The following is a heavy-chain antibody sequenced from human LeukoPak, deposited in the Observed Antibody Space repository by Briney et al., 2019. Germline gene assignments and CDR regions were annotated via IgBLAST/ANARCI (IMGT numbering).Heavy chain of an antibody. CDR1: GYTFTSYY. J-gene: IGHJ4*02. D-gene: IGHD3-22*01. Sequence: ASVKVSCKASGYTFTSYYMHWVRQAPGQGLEWMGWINPNSGGTNYAQKFQGRVTMTRDTSISTAYMELSRLRSDDTAVYYCARGGLTYYYDSSGYIWGQGTLVTVSS. CDR2: INPNSGGT. CDR3: ARGGLTYYYDSSGYI. V-gene: IGHV1-2*02.